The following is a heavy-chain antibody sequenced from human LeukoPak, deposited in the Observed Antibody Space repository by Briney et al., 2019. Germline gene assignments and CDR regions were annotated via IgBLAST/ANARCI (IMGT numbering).Heavy chain of an antibody. CDR1: GFTFGSNG. V-gene: IGHV3-23*01. CDR3: AKNFRAHSGSFRWFIDY. Sequence: GGSLRLSCSTSGFTFGSNGMTWVRQAPGKGLEWVSEITTSGGPSFYTDSVKGRFTISRDNSKDTVYLQMDNLRVEDTAVYYCAKNFRAHSGSFRWFIDYWGQGALVTVSS. D-gene: IGHD3-16*02. CDR2: ITTSGGPS. J-gene: IGHJ4*02.